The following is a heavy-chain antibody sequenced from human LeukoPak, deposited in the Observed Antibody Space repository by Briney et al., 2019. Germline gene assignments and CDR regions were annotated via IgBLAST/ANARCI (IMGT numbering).Heavy chain of an antibody. CDR3: AREESPSGAYYGSAPNTNWFDP. J-gene: IGHJ5*02. CDR1: GGTFSIYA. D-gene: IGHD3-10*01. CDR2: IIPIFGTA. Sequence: ASVKVSCKASGGTFSIYATSWVRQAPGQGLEWMGGIIPIFGTANYAQKFQGRVTITTDESTSTAYMELSSLRSEDTAVYYCAREESPSGAYYGSAPNTNWFDPWAREPWSPSPQ. V-gene: IGHV1-69*05.